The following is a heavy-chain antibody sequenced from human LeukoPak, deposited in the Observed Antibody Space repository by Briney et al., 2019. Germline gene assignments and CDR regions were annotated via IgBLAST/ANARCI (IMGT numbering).Heavy chain of an antibody. D-gene: IGHD3-10*01. CDR3: ARQSYDAGSYSVLDH. CDR2: INYSGTP. V-gene: IGHV4-59*04. Sequence: PSETLSLTCTVSGASFSSYSWIWVRQPPGKGLEWIGYINYSGTPYYNPSLKSRLTISVDTSKNQFSLKLSSVTAADTAVYYCARQSYDAGSYSVLDHWGQGTLVTVSS. CDR1: GASFSSYS. J-gene: IGHJ4*02.